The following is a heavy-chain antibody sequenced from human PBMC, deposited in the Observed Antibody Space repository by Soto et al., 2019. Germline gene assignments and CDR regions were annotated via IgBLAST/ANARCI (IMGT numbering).Heavy chain of an antibody. CDR3: AKDISTIFGVVIIPYYYYYGMDV. J-gene: IGHJ6*02. Sequence: GGSLRLSCGASGFTFISYGMHWVRQAPGKGLEWVAVISYDGSNKYYADSVKGRFTISRDNSKNTLYLQMNSLRAEDTAVYYCAKDISTIFGVVIIPYYYYYGMDVWGQGTTVTVSS. CDR2: ISYDGSNK. V-gene: IGHV3-30*18. D-gene: IGHD3-3*01. CDR1: GFTFISYG.